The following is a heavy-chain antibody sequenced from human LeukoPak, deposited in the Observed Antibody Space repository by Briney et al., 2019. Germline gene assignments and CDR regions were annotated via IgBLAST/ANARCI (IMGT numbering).Heavy chain of an antibody. CDR2: ISSSGSTI. CDR1: GFAFSGYE. CDR3: TRDLSRACVAYFDY. J-gene: IGHJ4*02. Sequence: GGSLRLSCAASGFAFSGYEMNWVRQAPGKGLEWVSYISSSGSTIYYADSVKGRFTISRDNAKNSLYLQMNNLRAEDTAVYYCTRDLSRACVAYFDYWGQGTLVTVSS. D-gene: IGHD2-15*01. V-gene: IGHV3-48*03.